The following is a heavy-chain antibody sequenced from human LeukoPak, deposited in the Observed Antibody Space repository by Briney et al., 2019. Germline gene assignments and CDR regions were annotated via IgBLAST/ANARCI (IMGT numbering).Heavy chain of an antibody. CDR3: ARTVGALYDAFNI. D-gene: IGHD1-26*01. CDR1: GGSISTYY. V-gene: IGHV4-59*08. J-gene: IGHJ3*02. CDR2: IYYSGST. Sequence: SETLSLTCTLSGGSISTYYWSWIRQPPGKGLEWIGYIYYSGSTNYNPSLKSRVTTSVDTSKNQFSLKLSSVTAADTAVYYCARTVGALYDAFNIWGQGTMVTVSS.